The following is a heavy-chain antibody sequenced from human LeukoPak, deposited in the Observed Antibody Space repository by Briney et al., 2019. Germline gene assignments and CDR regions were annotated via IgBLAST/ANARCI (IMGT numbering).Heavy chain of an antibody. V-gene: IGHV3-74*01. Sequence: PGGSLRLSCAASGFTFSSYWMHWVRQAPGEGLVWVSRINSDGSTTSHADSVKGRFTISRDNAKNTLFLQMNSLRAEDTAVYYCARGGSSSWYGSWGQGTLVTVSS. D-gene: IGHD6-13*01. CDR3: ARGGSSSWYGS. CDR1: GFTFSSYW. J-gene: IGHJ5*01. CDR2: INSDGSTT.